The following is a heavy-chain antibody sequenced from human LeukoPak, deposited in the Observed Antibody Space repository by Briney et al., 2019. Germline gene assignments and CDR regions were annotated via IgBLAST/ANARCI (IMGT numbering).Heavy chain of an antibody. J-gene: IGHJ6*04. D-gene: IGHD2-2*01. CDR1: GFTFSLYW. V-gene: IGHV3-7*01. CDR3: ARDGYCSRTSCYCHSGDL. Sequence: GGTLRLSRAASGFTFSLYWMSCVRQAPGKGLEWVANIKQDGSEKYYVANVKGRFTIARTNAKDSTYLKMNRLRGEETAVYSCARDGYCSRTSCYCHSGDLWGKGSTVTVSS. CDR2: IKQDGSEK.